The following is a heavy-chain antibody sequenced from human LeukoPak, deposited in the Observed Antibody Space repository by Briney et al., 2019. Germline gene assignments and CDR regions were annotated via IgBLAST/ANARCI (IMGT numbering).Heavy chain of an antibody. CDR1: GGSISSGGYS. Sequence: PSETLSLTCTVSGGSISSGGYSWRWLRQHPGKGLEWIGYIYYSGSTHYNPSLKSRVTISVDTSKNQFSLKLSSVTAADTGVYYCARVYYYDSSGFESWGQGTLVTVSS. V-gene: IGHV4-31*03. CDR3: ARVYYYDSSGFES. D-gene: IGHD3-22*01. CDR2: IYYSGST. J-gene: IGHJ4*02.